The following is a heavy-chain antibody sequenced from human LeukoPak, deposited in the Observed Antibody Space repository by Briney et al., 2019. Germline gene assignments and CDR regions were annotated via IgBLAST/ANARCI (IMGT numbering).Heavy chain of an antibody. D-gene: IGHD5-12*01. J-gene: IGHJ4*02. Sequence: PGGSLRLSCAASGFSFDDYATHWVRQAPGKGLEWVSGISWNSGSIGYADSVKGRFTISRDNAKNSLYLQMNSLRAEDTALYYCAKAVWWLRNGTFDYWGQGTLVTVSS. CDR3: AKAVWWLRNGTFDY. CDR2: ISWNSGSI. CDR1: GFSFDDYA. V-gene: IGHV3-9*01.